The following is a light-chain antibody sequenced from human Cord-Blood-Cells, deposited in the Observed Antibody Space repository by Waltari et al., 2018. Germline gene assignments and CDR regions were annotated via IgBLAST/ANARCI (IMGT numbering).Light chain of an antibody. J-gene: IGLJ1*01. V-gene: IGLV2-14*03. Sequence: QSALTQPASVSGSPGSSITISCPGTSSAVGGSNYVSWYQQHPGKAPKLMIYDVSNRPSGVSNRFSGSKSGNTASLTISGLQAEDEADYYCSSYTSSSTGVFGTGTKVTVL. CDR3: SSYTSSSTGV. CDR2: DVS. CDR1: SSAVGGSNY.